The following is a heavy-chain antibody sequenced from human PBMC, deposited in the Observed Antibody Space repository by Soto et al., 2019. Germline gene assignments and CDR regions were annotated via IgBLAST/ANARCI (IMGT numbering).Heavy chain of an antibody. J-gene: IGHJ4*02. CDR1: GDSVSSGSYY. D-gene: IGHD5-18*01. Sequence: SETLSLTCTVSGDSVSSGSYYWTWVRQPPGKGLEWIGYIYYSGSTNYNPSLQSRVTISVDTSKNQFSLKLTSVTAADTAFYYCARDIRGYSRAFDYWGQGTLVTVSS. CDR2: IYYSGST. CDR3: ARDIRGYSRAFDY. V-gene: IGHV4-61*01.